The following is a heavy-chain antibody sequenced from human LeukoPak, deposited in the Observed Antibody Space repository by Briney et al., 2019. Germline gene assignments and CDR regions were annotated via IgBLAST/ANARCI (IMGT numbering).Heavy chain of an antibody. CDR3: VRDPSSGWYLKGWFDP. CDR2: IYTDGNT. V-gene: IGHV3-66*01. D-gene: IGHD6-19*01. Sequence: GGSLRLSCAASGFNVRSYYMSWVRQAPGKGLEWVSVIYTDGNTYYAVSVKGRFTISRDNSKNTLYLQMNSLRADDTAVYYCVRDPSSGWYLKGWFDPWGQGTLVTVSS. CDR1: GFNVRSYY. J-gene: IGHJ5*02.